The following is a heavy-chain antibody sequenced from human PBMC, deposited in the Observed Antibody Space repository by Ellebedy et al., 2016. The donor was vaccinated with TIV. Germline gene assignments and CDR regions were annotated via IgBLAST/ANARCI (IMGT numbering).Heavy chain of an antibody. CDR2: IYQDGSQK. V-gene: IGHV3-7*01. D-gene: IGHD4-17*01. CDR3: ARRGSYGDYAVQVNSWFDS. CDR1: GFSFRSYW. J-gene: IGHJ5*01. Sequence: PGGSLRLSCAASGFSFRSYWMAWVRQTPGKGLEWVANIYQDGSQKYYVGSGAGRFTISRDNAKKSLYLQMNSLRAEDTALYYCARRGSYGDYAVQVNSWFDSWGQGTLVTVSS.